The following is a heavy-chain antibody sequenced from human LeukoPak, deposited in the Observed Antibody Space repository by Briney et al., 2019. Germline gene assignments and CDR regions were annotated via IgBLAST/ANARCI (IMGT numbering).Heavy chain of an antibody. D-gene: IGHD3-3*01. V-gene: IGHV4-39*01. CDR3: ARQDFQFLFGAFDI. CDR1: GVSMSSSAYY. J-gene: IGHJ3*02. Sequence: PSETLSLTCTVSGVSMSSSAYYWGWIRQPPGKGLEWIGSVDYNGGTYQNPSVSSRVTIKADTSRSQFSLKLSSVTAADTALYYCARQDFQFLFGAFDIWGQGTMVTVSS. CDR2: VDYNGGT.